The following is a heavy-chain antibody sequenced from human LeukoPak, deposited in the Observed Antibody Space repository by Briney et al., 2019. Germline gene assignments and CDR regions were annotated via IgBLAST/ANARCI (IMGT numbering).Heavy chain of an antibody. D-gene: IGHD6-6*01. V-gene: IGHV1-46*01. Sequence: ASVKVSCKASGYTFPSYFMHWVRQAPGQGLEWMGIINPTGGSTTYAQKSQGRVTMTRDTSTSTVYMELSSLRSDDTAVYYCARTAARRFDYWGRGTLVTVSS. CDR3: ARTAARRFDY. CDR1: GYTFPSYF. CDR2: INPTGGST. J-gene: IGHJ4*02.